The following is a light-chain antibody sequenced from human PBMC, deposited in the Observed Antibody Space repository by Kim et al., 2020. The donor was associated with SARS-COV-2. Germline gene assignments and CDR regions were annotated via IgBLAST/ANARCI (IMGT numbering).Light chain of an antibody. CDR3: QETFSSPYT. V-gene: IGKV1-39*01. J-gene: IGKJ2*01. CDR2: AASAFAS. CDR1: QSISTY. Sequence: DIQMTQSPSSLSASVGDRVTITCRASQSISTYVNWYQQKPGKAPRLLIYAASAFASTFHSGVPSRFSGSGSGTEFTLTISSLLPEDSATYYCQETFSSPYTFGQGTKLEI.